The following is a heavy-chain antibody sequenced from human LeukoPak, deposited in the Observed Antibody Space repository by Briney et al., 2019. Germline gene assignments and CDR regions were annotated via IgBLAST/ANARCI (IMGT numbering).Heavy chain of an antibody. J-gene: IGHJ6*03. Sequence: GGSLRLSCAASGFTVSSNYMSWVRQAPGKGLEWVSVIYSGGSTYYADSVKGRFTISRDNSKNTLYLQMDSLRAEDTAVYYCASGSGSYRTPYYYMDVWGTGTTVTVSS. D-gene: IGHD3-10*01. CDR1: GFTVSSNY. CDR3: ASGSGSYRTPYYYMDV. V-gene: IGHV3-53*01. CDR2: IYSGGST.